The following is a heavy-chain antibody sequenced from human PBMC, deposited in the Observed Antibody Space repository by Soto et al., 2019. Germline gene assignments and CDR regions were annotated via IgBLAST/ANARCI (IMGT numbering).Heavy chain of an antibody. Sequence: QVQLVQSGAEVKKPGASVKVSCKASGYTFINYGIGWLRQAPGQGLEWIGWFSAYNGNTNYAQKVDGRVTMTTDTSTTTAYMELRSMTSDDTALYYCARVVPALFTMGLGGMEVWGQGTTVTVTS. J-gene: IGHJ6*02. D-gene: IGHD3-10*01. CDR3: ARVVPALFTMGLGGMEV. CDR2: FSAYNGNT. CDR1: GYTFINYG. V-gene: IGHV1-18*01.